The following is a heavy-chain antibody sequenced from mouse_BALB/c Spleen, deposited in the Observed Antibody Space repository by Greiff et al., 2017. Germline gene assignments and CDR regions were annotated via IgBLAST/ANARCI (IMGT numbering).Heavy chain of an antibody. CDR3: ARRYDPYAMDY. CDR1: GFTFSSYG. V-gene: IGHV5-6*02. J-gene: IGHJ4*01. D-gene: IGHD2-10*02. Sequence: EVMLVESGGDLVKPGGSLKLSCAASGFTFSSYGMSWVRQTPDKRLEWVATISSGGSYTYYPDSVKGRFTISRDNAKNTLYLQMSSLKSEDTAMYYCARRYDPYAMDYWGQGTSVTVSS. CDR2: ISSGGSYT.